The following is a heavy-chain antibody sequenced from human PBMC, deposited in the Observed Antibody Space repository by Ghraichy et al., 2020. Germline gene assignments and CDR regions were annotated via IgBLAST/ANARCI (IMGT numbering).Heavy chain of an antibody. Sequence: LTCAASGFTFSSYSMNWVRQAPGKGLEWVSSISSSSSYIYYGDSVKGRFTISRDNAKNSLYLQMNSLRAEDTAVYYCAREISGYDPPYFDYWGQGTLVTVSS. CDR1: GFTFSSYS. CDR3: AREISGYDPPYFDY. D-gene: IGHD5-12*01. J-gene: IGHJ4*02. V-gene: IGHV3-21*01. CDR2: ISSSSSYI.